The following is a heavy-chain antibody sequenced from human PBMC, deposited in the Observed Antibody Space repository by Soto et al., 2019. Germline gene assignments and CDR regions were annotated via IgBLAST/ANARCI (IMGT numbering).Heavy chain of an antibody. V-gene: IGHV4-34*01. CDR3: ATRFPRDAFDI. CDR2: INHSGST. J-gene: IGHJ3*02. CDR1: GGSFSGYY. Sequence: QVQLQQWGAGLLKPSETLSLTCAVYGGSFSGYYWSWIRQPPGKGLEWIGEINHSGSTNYNPSLKSRVTISVDTSTNQFSLKLSSVTAADTAVYYCATRFPRDAFDIWGQGTMVTVSS.